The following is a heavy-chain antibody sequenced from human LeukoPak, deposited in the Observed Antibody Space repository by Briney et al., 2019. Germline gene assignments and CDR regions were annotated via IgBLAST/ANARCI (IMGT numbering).Heavy chain of an antibody. D-gene: IGHD4-11*01. CDR1: RFTFSSYG. J-gene: IGHJ6*04. CDR3: AKSLERAYSNALWGMDV. Sequence: GRSLRLSCAPSRFTFSSYGIHWVRQAPGKGLEWVAFISYDGSTKYFLDSVRGRFTISRDNSKNTLYLQMSSLRPEDTAVYYCAKSLERAYSNALWGMDVWGKGTTVTVSS. CDR2: ISYDGSTK. V-gene: IGHV3-30*18.